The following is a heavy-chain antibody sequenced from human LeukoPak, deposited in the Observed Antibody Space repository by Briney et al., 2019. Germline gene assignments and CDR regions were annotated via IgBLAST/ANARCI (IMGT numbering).Heavy chain of an antibody. Sequence: GASVKVSCKASGYTFTGYYMHWVRQAPGQGLEWMGWINPNSGGTNYAQKFQGRVTMTRDTSISTAYMELSRLRSDDTAVYYCASPALGWELLPMDYWGQGTLVTVSS. CDR3: ASPALGWELLPMDY. CDR1: GYTFTGYY. CDR2: INPNSGGT. D-gene: IGHD1-26*01. V-gene: IGHV1-2*02. J-gene: IGHJ4*02.